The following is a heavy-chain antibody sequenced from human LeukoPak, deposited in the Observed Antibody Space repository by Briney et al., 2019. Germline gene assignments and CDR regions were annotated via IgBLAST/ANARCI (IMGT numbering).Heavy chain of an antibody. V-gene: IGHV4-39*07. CDR1: GGSISSSSYY. J-gene: IGHJ5*02. CDR2: IYYSGST. Sequence: PSETLSLTCTVSGGSISSSSYYWGWIRQPPGKGLEWIGSIYYSGSTYYNPSLKSRVTISVDTSKNQFSLKLSSVTAADTAVYYCARVTVATASVDTAMVPKMSWFDPWGQGTLVTVSS. CDR3: ARVTVATASVDTAMVPKMSWFDP. D-gene: IGHD5-18*01.